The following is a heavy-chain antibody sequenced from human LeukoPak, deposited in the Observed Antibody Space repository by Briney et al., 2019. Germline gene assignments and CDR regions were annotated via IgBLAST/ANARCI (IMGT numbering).Heavy chain of an antibody. CDR3: ASAIVGTTTDY. V-gene: IGHV3-48*03. J-gene: IGHJ4*02. CDR1: GFTFSNYE. D-gene: IGHD1-26*01. Sequence: GGSLRLSCAASGFTFSNYEMNWVRQAPGKGLEWVSYISSSGSTIYYADSVKGRFTISRDNAKNSLYLQMNSLRAEDTAVYYCASAIVGTTTDYWGQGTLVTVSS. CDR2: ISSSGSTI.